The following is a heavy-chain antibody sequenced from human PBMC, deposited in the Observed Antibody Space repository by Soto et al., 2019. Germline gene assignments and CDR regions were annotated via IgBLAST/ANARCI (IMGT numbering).Heavy chain of an antibody. Sequence: QVQLVQSGAEVKKPGASVKISCKASGYTFTSYDINWVRQATGQGLEWMGWMNPNSGNTGYAQKFQGRVTMTRNTSISTAYMELSSLRSEDTAVYYCARGRYGGYADYYYYMDVWGKGTTVTVSS. CDR2: MNPNSGNT. D-gene: IGHD5-12*01. CDR1: GYTFTSYD. CDR3: ARGRYGGYADYYYYMDV. V-gene: IGHV1-8*01. J-gene: IGHJ6*03.